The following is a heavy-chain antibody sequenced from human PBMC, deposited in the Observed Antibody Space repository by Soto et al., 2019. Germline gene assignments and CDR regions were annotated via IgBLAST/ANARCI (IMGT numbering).Heavy chain of an antibody. V-gene: IGHV1-69*15. CDR1: GGNFRSES. D-gene: IGHD2-21*02. CDR2: IIPFFGTS. Sequence: QVHLVQSGAEVKKPGSSVKVSCKASGGNFRSESINWVRQAPGQGLEWMGRIIPFFGTSDYEQKFQGRLTITADETTTTAYMELSSLTSQDTAVYYCARAHEFGGNSDDYDIWGQGTMVIVSS. CDR3: ARAHEFGGNSDDYDI. J-gene: IGHJ3*02.